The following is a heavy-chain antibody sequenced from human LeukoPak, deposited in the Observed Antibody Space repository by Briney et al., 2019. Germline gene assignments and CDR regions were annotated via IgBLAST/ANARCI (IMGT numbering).Heavy chain of an antibody. CDR2: MYNRVST. Sequence: PSETLSLTCTVSGGSISSYYCSWIGKPQGKGWDRIGYMYNRVSTNYNPSLKSRVTMSVDTSKNQFSLTMSTVTAADTAVYYWARDKFGEDYMDVWGKGTTVTVSS. J-gene: IGHJ6*03. CDR3: ARDKFGEDYMDV. D-gene: IGHD3-10*01. CDR1: GGSISSYY. V-gene: IGHV4-59*13.